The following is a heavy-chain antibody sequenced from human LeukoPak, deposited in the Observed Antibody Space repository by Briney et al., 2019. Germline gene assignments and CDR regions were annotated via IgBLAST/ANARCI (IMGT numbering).Heavy chain of an antibody. Sequence: PGGSLRLSCAASGFTFSSYWMSWVRQAPGKGLEWVANIKQDGSEKYYVDSLKGRFTISRDNAKNSLYLQMNSLRDEDTEVYDCPSGPPVFWFSFDSWGQGTLVTVSS. J-gene: IGHJ4*02. V-gene: IGHV3-7*01. CDR2: IKQDGSEK. CDR3: PSGPPVFWFSFDS. D-gene: IGHD3-3*01. CDR1: GFTFSSYW.